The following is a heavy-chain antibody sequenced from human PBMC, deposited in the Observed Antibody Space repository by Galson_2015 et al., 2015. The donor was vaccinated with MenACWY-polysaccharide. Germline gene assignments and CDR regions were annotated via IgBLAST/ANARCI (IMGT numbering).Heavy chain of an antibody. D-gene: IGHD2/OR15-2a*01. CDR2: ITDGAYST. CDR3: AKNSTRSYTFDYYGMDA. V-gene: IGHV3-23*01. Sequence: VRQAPGKGLEWVSSITDGAYSTYYADSVKGRFTISRDNSKNTLYLQMNSLRAEDTAVYYCAKNSTRSYTFDYYGMDAWGQGTTVTVSS. J-gene: IGHJ6*02.